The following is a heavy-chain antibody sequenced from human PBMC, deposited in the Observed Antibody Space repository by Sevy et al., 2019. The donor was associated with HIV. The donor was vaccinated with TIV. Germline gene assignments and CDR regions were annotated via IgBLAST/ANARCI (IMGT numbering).Heavy chain of an antibody. J-gene: IGHJ5*02. CDR1: GGSISSSSYY. CDR3: AGRDSVVPAAIRGQNCFDP. V-gene: IGHV4-39*01. CDR2: IYYSGST. Sequence: SETLSLTCTVSGGSISSSSYYWGWIRQPPGKGLEWIGSIYYSGSTYYNPSLKSRVTISVDTSKNQFSLKLSSVTAADTAMYYCAGRDSVVPAAIRGQNCFDPWGQGTLVTVSS. D-gene: IGHD2-2*01.